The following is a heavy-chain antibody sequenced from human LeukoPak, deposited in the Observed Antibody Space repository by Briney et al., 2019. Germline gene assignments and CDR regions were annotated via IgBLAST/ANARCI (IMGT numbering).Heavy chain of an antibody. CDR3: AKSFDPYPVRAFDI. Sequence: PGGSLRLSCAASGFTFSSYSLNWVRQAPGKGLEWVSYITSSSSSIYYADSVKGRFTISRDNAKNSLYLQMNSLRAEDTAVYYCAKSFDPYPVRAFDIWGQGTMVTVSS. CDR2: ITSSSSSI. CDR1: GFTFSSYS. J-gene: IGHJ3*02. V-gene: IGHV3-48*04. D-gene: IGHD3-9*01.